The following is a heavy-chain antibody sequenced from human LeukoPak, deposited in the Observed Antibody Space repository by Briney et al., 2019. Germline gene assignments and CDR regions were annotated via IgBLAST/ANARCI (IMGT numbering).Heavy chain of an antibody. Sequence: GESLQISCQGFGYSFTDYWIDWVRQLPGKGLEWMGIIYPGDSDTRYSPSFQGQVTISADKSISTAYLQWSSLKASDTAMYYCARHSGSSSSGADYWGQGTLVTVSS. CDR1: GYSFTDYW. V-gene: IGHV5-51*01. CDR2: IYPGDSDT. J-gene: IGHJ4*02. D-gene: IGHD6-6*01. CDR3: ARHSGSSSSGADY.